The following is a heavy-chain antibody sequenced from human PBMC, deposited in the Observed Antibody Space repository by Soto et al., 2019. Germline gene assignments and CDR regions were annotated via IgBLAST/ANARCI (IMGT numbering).Heavy chain of an antibody. D-gene: IGHD3-10*01. Sequence: GGSLRLSCSASGFTFSSYAMHWVRQAPGKGLEYVSAISSNGGSTYYADSVKGRFTISRDNSKNTLYLQMSSLRAEDTAVYYCVKDSLAAVGFGHYFDYWGQGTLVTVSS. J-gene: IGHJ4*02. V-gene: IGHV3-64D*08. CDR3: VKDSLAAVGFGHYFDY. CDR2: ISSNGGST. CDR1: GFTFSSYA.